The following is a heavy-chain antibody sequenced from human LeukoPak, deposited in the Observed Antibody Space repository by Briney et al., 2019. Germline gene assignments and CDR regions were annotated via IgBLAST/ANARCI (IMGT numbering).Heavy chain of an antibody. D-gene: IGHD2-15*01. J-gene: IGHJ6*03. CDR1: GFTFSSYE. V-gene: IGHV3-48*03. CDR3: AKNGDRGAYCTGGTCYPYFYYYMDV. CDR2: ISSSGSTI. Sequence: GGSLRLSCAASGFTFSSYEMNWVRQAPGKGLEWVSYISSSGSTIYYADSVKGRFTISRDNPKNTLYLQMNSLRAEDTAVYYCAKNGDRGAYCTGGTCYPYFYYYMDVWGKGTTVTI.